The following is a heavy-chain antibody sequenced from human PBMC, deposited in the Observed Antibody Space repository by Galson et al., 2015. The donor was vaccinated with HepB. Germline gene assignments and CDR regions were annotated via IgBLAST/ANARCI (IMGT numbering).Heavy chain of an antibody. CDR3: ATPISKAQWLVREYYYYYGMDV. Sequence: SLRLSCAASGFTFSSYGMHWVRQAPGKGLEWVAFIRYDGSNKYYADSVKGRFTISRDNSKNTLYLQMNSLRAEDTAVYYCATPISKAQWLVREYYYYYGMDVWGPGTTVTVSS. CDR2: IRYDGSNK. J-gene: IGHJ6*02. V-gene: IGHV3-30*02. D-gene: IGHD6-19*01. CDR1: GFTFSSYG.